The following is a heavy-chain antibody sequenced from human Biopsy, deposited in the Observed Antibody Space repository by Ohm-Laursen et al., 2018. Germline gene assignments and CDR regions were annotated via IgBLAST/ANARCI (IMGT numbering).Heavy chain of an antibody. CDR3: ARLGSGDYFPTFFDF. Sequence: SQTLSLTCTVSGVSINGGRYYWNWIRHHPGKGLEWIGNIFYSANTHYNPSLKSRVTISVDTSKSQFSLKLSSVTAADTAVYYCARLGSGDYFPTFFDFWGQGALVTVSS. J-gene: IGHJ4*02. CDR2: IFYSANT. D-gene: IGHD5-12*01. V-gene: IGHV4-31*02. CDR1: GVSINGGRYY.